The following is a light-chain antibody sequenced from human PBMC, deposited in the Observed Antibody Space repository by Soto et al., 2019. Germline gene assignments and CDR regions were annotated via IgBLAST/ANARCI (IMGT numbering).Light chain of an antibody. CDR1: SSDVGGYNY. V-gene: IGLV2-14*01. CDR2: DVS. Sequence: QSALTQPASVSGSPGQSITISCTGTSSDVGGYNYVSWYQQHPGKAPKLMIYDVSNRPSGVSNRFSGSKSGNTASLTISGLQAEDEADYYCSSCTSSSTLPFGGGTKLTVL. J-gene: IGLJ2*01. CDR3: SSCTSSSTLP.